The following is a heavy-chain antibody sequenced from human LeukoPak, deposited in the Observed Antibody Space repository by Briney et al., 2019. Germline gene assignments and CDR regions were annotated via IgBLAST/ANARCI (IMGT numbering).Heavy chain of an antibody. CDR3: AGDGVGANPGDAFGI. V-gene: IGHV3-48*01. J-gene: IGHJ3*02. CDR1: GFTFSSCS. CDR2: IGVSCDDI. Sequence: GGSLRLSCAASGFTFSSCSMNWVRQAPGKALEWVSYIGVSCDDIYYADSVKGRFTISRDNVKNLLYLQMNSLTAEDTAVYYCAGDGVGANPGDAFGIWGQGTMVTVSS. D-gene: IGHD1-26*01.